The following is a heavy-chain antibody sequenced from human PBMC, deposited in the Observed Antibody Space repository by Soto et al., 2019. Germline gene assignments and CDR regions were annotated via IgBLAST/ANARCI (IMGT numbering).Heavy chain of an antibody. J-gene: IGHJ5*02. CDR2: IYYSGST. CDR1: GGSISSYY. CDR3: AIDKNYYGSGSYYLSGWFDP. V-gene: IGHV4-59*01. Sequence: SETLSLTCTVSGGSISSYYWSWIRQPPGKGLEWIGYIYYSGSTNYNPSLKSRVTISVDTSKNQFSLKLSSVTAADTAVYYCAIDKNYYGSGSYYLSGWFDPWGRGTLVTVSS. D-gene: IGHD3-10*01.